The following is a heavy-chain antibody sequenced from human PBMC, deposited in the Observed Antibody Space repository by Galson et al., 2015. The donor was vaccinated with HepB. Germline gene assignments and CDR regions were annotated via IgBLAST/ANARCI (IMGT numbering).Heavy chain of an antibody. CDR2: INQDGSEK. Sequence: SLRLSCAASGFTFSSYWMHWVRQAPGKGLVWVSSINQDGSEKCYVDSVKGRFTISRDNAKNSLYLQMNSLRAEDTAVYYCARDILLCDEEPDTAYWGQGTLVTVSS. CDR1: GFTFSSYW. V-gene: IGHV3-7*03. J-gene: IGHJ4*02. D-gene: IGHD2/OR15-2a*01. CDR3: ARDILLCDEEPDTAY.